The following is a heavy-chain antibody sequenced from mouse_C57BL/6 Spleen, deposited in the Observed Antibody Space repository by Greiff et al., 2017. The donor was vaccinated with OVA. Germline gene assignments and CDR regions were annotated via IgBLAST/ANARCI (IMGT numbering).Heavy chain of an antibody. CDR1: GYTFTSYW. V-gene: IGHV1-69*01. J-gene: IGHJ1*03. CDR2: IDPSDSYT. Sequence: QVQLQQPGAELVMPGASVKLSCKASGYTFTSYWMHWVKQRPGQGLEWIGEIDPSDSYTNYNQKFKGKSTLTVDKSSSTAYMQLSSLPSEDSAVYYCARWGYYSNYGYFDVWGTGTTVTVSS. D-gene: IGHD2-5*01. CDR3: ARWGYYSNYGYFDV.